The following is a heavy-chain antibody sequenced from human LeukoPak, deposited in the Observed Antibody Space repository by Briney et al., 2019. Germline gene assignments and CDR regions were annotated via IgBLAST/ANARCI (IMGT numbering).Heavy chain of an antibody. CDR1: GFTFSSYS. Sequence: GGSLRLSCAASGFTFSSYSMNWVRQAPGKGLEWVSSISSSSSYMYYADSVKGRFTISRDNAKNSLYLQMNSLRAEDTAVYYCARGLGSSSSSDAFDIWGQGTMVTVSS. CDR2: ISSSSSYM. J-gene: IGHJ3*02. V-gene: IGHV3-21*01. CDR3: ARGLGSSSSSDAFDI. D-gene: IGHD6-6*01.